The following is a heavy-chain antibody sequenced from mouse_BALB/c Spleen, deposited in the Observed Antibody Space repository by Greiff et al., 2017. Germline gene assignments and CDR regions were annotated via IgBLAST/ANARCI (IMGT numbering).Heavy chain of an antibody. V-gene: IGHV1-82*01. Sequence: QVQLQQSGPELVKPGASVKISCKASGYAFSSSWMNWVKQRPGQGLEWIGRIYPGDGDTNYNGKFKGKATLTADKSSSTAYMQLSSLTSVDSAVYFCAREAYYGNYDAMDYWGQGTSVTVSS. CDR2: IYPGDGDT. J-gene: IGHJ4*01. D-gene: IGHD2-10*01. CDR1: GYAFSSSW. CDR3: AREAYYGNYDAMDY.